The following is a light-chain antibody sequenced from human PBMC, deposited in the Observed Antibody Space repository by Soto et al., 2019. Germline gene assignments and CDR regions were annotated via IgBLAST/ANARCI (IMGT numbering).Light chain of an antibody. Sequence: QSALTQPASVSGSPGQSITISCTGTSSDVGGYNYVSWYQHHPGKAPKLIIYDVSNRPSGVSNRFSGSKSGNTASLTISGLQPEDESDYYCTSNTTSTPPQQVFVTGT. CDR2: DVS. CDR1: SSDVGGYNY. CDR3: TSNTTSTPPQQV. V-gene: IGLV2-14*03. J-gene: IGLJ1*01.